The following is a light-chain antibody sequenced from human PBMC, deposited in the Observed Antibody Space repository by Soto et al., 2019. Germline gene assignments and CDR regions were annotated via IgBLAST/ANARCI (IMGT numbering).Light chain of an antibody. CDR1: SSDIGTYKL. Sequence: QSALTQPASVSGSPGQSITISCTGTSSDIGTYKLVSWYQQHPGKAPKLMIYEGIKRPSGVSNRFSGSKSGNTASLTISGLQAEDEADYYCCSYASSSSVVFGGGTKLTV. CDR3: CSYASSSSVV. V-gene: IGLV2-23*01. CDR2: EGI. J-gene: IGLJ2*01.